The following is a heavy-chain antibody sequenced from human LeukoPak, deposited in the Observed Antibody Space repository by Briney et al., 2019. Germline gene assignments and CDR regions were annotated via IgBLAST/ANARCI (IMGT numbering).Heavy chain of an antibody. J-gene: IGHJ3*02. CDR1: GYTFTSSG. V-gene: IGHV1-18*01. Sequence: AAVKVSCMASGYTFTSSGISWVRQAPGQGLDRMGWISAYNGNTNYAQKLQGRVTMTTDTSTSTAYMELRSLRSDDTAVYYCARLDIFGVVITRWGAFDIWGQGTMVTVSS. CDR2: ISAYNGNT. CDR3: ARLDIFGVVITRWGAFDI. D-gene: IGHD3-3*02.